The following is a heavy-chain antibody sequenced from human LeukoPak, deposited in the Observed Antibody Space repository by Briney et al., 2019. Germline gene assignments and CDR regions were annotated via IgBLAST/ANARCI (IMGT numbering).Heavy chain of an antibody. J-gene: IGHJ4*02. V-gene: IGHV7-4-1*02. CDR3: ARGALGLILDYGGY. Sequence: ASVTVSCKASGYMFISYGMNWVRQAPGQGLEWMGWINTNTGNPTYAQAFTGRFVFSLDTSVSTVYLQISSLKAEDTAVYYCARGALGLILDYGGYWGQGTLVTVSS. D-gene: IGHD2-8*01. CDR2: INTNTGNP. CDR1: GYMFISYG.